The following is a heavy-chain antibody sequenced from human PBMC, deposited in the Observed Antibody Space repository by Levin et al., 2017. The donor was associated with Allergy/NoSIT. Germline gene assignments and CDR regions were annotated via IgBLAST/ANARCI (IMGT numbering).Heavy chain of an antibody. CDR3: ARGRYLYGMDV. CDR1: GFTFSNHW. V-gene: IGHV3-7*01. J-gene: IGHJ6*02. Sequence: PGGSLRLSCAASGFTFSNHWMTWVRQAPGKGLEWVANINEDGSEEFSVDSVKGRFTISRDNAKNSLYLQMNSLRVEDTAVFYCARGRYLYGMDVWGQGTTVIVSS. CDR2: INEDGSEE.